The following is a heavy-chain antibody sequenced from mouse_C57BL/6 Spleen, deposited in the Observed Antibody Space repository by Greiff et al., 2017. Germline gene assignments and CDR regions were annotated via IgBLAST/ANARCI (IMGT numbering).Heavy chain of an antibody. CDR3: ASIYEDAMDY. CDR1: GYTFTSYW. J-gene: IGHJ4*01. V-gene: IGHV1-69*01. D-gene: IGHD2-3*01. Sequence: VQLQQPGAELVMPGASVKLSCKASGYTFTSYWMHWVKQRPGQGLEWIGEIDPSDSYTNYNQKFKGKSTLTVDKSSSTAYMQLSSLTSEDSAVYYCASIYEDAMDYWVKEPQSPSPQ. CDR2: IDPSDSYT.